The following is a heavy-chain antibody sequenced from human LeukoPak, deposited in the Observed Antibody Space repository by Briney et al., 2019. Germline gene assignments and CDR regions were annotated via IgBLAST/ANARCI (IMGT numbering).Heavy chain of an antibody. CDR3: ASTGYSSSWPNYYFDY. D-gene: IGHD6-13*01. V-gene: IGHV1-69*06. CDR1: GGTFSSYA. CDR2: IIPIFGTA. J-gene: IGHJ4*02. Sequence: SVKVSCKASGGTFSSYAISWVRQAPGQGLEWMGGIIPIFGTANYAQKFQGRVTITADKSTSTAHMELSSLRSEDTAVYYCASTGYSSSWPNYYFDYWGQGTLGTVSS.